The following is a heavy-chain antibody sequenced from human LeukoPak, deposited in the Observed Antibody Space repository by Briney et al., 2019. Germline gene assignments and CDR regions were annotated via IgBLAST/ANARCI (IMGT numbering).Heavy chain of an antibody. CDR3: ARKQQQLVRYYWFVP. CDR2: IIPIFGTA. D-gene: IGHD6-13*01. J-gene: IGHJ5*02. V-gene: IGHV1-69*06. CDR1: GGTFSSYA. Sequence: ASVKVSCKASGGTFSSYAISWVRQAPGQGLEWMGGIIPIFGTANYAQKFQGRVTITADKSTSTAYMELSSLRSEDTAVYYCARKQQQLVRYYWFVPWGQGTLVTVSS.